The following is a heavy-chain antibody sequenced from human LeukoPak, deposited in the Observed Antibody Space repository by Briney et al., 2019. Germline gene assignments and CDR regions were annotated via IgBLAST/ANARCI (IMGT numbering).Heavy chain of an antibody. CDR1: GFTFSSYW. CDR2: IKQDRSEK. Sequence: GGSLRLSCAASGFTFSSYWMSWVRQAPGKGLEWVANIKQDRSEKYYVDSVKGRFTISRDNAKNSLYLQMNSLRAEDTAVYYCARQGALLWFGELLSFGWFDPWGQGTLVTVSS. CDR3: ARQGALLWFGELLSFGWFDP. V-gene: IGHV3-7*01. D-gene: IGHD3-10*01. J-gene: IGHJ5*02.